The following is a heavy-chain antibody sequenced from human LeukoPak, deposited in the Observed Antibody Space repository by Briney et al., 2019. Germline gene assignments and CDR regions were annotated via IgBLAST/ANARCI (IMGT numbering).Heavy chain of an antibody. Sequence: GGSLRLSCAASGFTFSSYSMNWVRQAPGKGLEWVSSISSSGSYIYYADSVKGRFTISRDNAKNSLYLQMKSLRAEDTAVYYCARGTIFGVVITLFDYWGQGTLVTVSS. CDR3: ARGTIFGVVITLFDY. V-gene: IGHV3-21*01. CDR2: ISSSGSYI. D-gene: IGHD3-3*01. J-gene: IGHJ4*02. CDR1: GFTFSSYS.